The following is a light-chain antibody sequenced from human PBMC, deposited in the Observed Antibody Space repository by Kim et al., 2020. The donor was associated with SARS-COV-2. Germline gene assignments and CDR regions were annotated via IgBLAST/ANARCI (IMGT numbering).Light chain of an antibody. Sequence: EIVLTQSPATLSLSPGESATLSCRASQIVSTHLAWYQHKPGQAPRLLIYDASNRATGVPARFGASGSGTDFTLTVSSLEAEDFAVYYCQQRATWPLTFGGGTKVDIK. V-gene: IGKV3-11*01. CDR3: QQRATWPLT. CDR1: QIVSTH. CDR2: DAS. J-gene: IGKJ4*01.